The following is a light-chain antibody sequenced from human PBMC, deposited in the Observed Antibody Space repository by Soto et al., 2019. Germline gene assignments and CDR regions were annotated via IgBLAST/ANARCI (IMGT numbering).Light chain of an antibody. Sequence: EIVLSQSPGTLSLSPGERATLSCRASQSISSSYFAWYQQRPGQAPRLLIYGASTRATGVPARFSGSRSGPEFTLTINSLQSEDFAIYYCQPYNNWPLTFGGGTKVDIK. CDR3: QPYNNWPLT. CDR2: GAS. CDR1: QSISSSY. J-gene: IGKJ4*01. V-gene: IGKV3-15*01.